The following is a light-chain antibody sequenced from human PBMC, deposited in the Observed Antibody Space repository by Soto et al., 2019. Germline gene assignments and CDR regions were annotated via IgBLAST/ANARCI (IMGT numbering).Light chain of an antibody. CDR3: QQYGTSSRT. CDR1: QTISTS. J-gene: IGKJ1*01. V-gene: IGKV1-5*03. CDR2: LAS. Sequence: SQTISTSLAWYQQKPGKAPKLLIYLASTLQSGVPARFSGSGSATEFTLSISSLQPDDFATYYCQQYGTSSRTFGQGTKVDIK.